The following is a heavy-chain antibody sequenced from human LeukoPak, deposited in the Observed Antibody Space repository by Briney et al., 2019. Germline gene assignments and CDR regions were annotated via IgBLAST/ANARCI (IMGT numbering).Heavy chain of an antibody. V-gene: IGHV3-15*01. CDR2: IKSKTDGGTT. Sequence: GGSLRLSCAASGFTFSNAWMSWVRQAPGKGLEWVGRIKSKTDGGTTDYAAPVKGRFTISRDDSKNTLYLQMNSLKTEDTAVYYCTTGYSYGYRIYYYYGMDVWGQGTTVTVSS. D-gene: IGHD5-18*01. CDR3: TTGYSYGYRIYYYYGMDV. J-gene: IGHJ6*02. CDR1: GFTFSNAW.